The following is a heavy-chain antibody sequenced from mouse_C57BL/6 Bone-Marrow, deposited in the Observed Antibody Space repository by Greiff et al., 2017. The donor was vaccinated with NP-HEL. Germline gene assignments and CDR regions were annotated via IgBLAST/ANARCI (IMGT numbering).Heavy chain of an antibody. CDR2: IDPSDSYT. D-gene: IGHD2-3*01. V-gene: IGHV1-69*01. J-gene: IGHJ2*01. CDR1: GYTFTSYW. Sequence: QVQLQQPGAELVMPGASVKLSCKASGYTFTSYWMHWVKQRPGQGLEWIGEIDPSDSYTNYNQKFKGKSTLTVDKSSSPAYMQLSSLTSEDSAVYYCARDGFFFDYWGQGTPVTVSS. CDR3: ARDGFFFDY.